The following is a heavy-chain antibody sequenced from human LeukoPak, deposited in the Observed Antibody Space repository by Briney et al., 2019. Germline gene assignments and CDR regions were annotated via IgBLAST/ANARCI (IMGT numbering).Heavy chain of an antibody. V-gene: IGHV4-38-2*02. CDR2: IFHTGST. J-gene: IGHJ4*02. Sequence: SETLSLTCTVSGYSISSGYYWAWIRQPPGKGLEWIGSIFHTGSTYHNPSLKSRVTISVDTSKNQFSLKLSSVTAADTAVYYCASYSGYEKVSLDYWGQGTLVTVSS. D-gene: IGHD5-12*01. CDR1: GYSISSGYY. CDR3: ASYSGYEKVSLDY.